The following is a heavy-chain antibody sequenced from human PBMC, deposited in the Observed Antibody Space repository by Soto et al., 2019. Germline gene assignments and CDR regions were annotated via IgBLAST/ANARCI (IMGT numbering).Heavy chain of an antibody. CDR3: ARALWGYYGGNSPH. J-gene: IGHJ4*02. D-gene: IGHD4-17*01. CDR1: GFTFSSYS. V-gene: IGHV3-21*01. CDR2: ISSSSSYI. Sequence: GGSLRLSCAASGFTFSSYSMNWVRQAPGKALEWVSSISSSSSYIYYADSVKGRFTISRDNAKNSLYLQMNSLRAEDTAVYYCARALWGYYGGNSPHWGQGTLVTVSS.